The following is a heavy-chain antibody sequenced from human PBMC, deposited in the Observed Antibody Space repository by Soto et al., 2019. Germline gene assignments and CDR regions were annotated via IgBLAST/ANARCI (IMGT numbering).Heavy chain of an antibody. Sequence: GASVKVSCKASGYTFANNGINWVRQAPGQGLEWMGWISTYSGNTNCAQTLRDRLTLTTDPSTSTAYMELRSLRSDDTAVYYCARDRLRADSGTSLSYWGQGTLVTVSS. CDR1: GYTFANNG. V-gene: IGHV1-18*01. J-gene: IGHJ4*02. CDR3: ARDRLRADSGTSLSY. CDR2: ISTYSGNT. D-gene: IGHD1-1*01.